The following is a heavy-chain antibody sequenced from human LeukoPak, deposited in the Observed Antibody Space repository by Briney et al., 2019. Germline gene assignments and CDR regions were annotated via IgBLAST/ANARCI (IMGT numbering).Heavy chain of an antibody. CDR1: GFTFGDYG. D-gene: IGHD1-26*01. CDR3: ARDVGASAPDAFDI. J-gene: IGHJ3*02. V-gene: IGHV3-21*01. CDR2: ISSSSNYI. Sequence: GGSLRLSCTTSGFTFGDYGFNWVRQAPGKGLEWVSSISSSSNYIYYADSVKGRFTISRDNAKDSLYLQMNSLRVEDTDVYYCARDVGASAPDAFDIWGQGTMVTVSS.